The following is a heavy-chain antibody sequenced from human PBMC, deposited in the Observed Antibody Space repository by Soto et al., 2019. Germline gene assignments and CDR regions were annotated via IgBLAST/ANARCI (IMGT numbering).Heavy chain of an antibody. D-gene: IGHD5-18*01. V-gene: IGHV4-4*02. Sequence: SETLSLTCAVSGGSISSSNWWSWVRQPPGKGLEWIGEIYHSGSTNYNPSLKGRVTISVDKSKNQFSLKLSSVTAADTAVYYCARDRDTAMARYFDYWGQGTLVTVSS. J-gene: IGHJ4*02. CDR1: GGSISSSNW. CDR3: ARDRDTAMARYFDY. CDR2: IYHSGST.